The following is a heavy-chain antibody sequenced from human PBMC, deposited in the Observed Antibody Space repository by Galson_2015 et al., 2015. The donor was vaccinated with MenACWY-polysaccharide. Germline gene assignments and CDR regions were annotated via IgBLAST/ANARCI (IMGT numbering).Heavy chain of an antibody. D-gene: IGHD3-10*01. CDR2: IKEDGSEK. V-gene: IGHV3-7*01. CDR3: ARDDRRVRGVFNWFDP. J-gene: IGHJ5*02. Sequence: SLRLSCAASGFTFRNYWMSWVRQAPGKGLEWVANIKEDGSEKYYVDSVRGRFTISGDNAKNSPYLQMNSLRAEDTAVYYCARDDRRVRGVFNWFDPWGQGTLVTVSS. CDR1: GFTFRNYW.